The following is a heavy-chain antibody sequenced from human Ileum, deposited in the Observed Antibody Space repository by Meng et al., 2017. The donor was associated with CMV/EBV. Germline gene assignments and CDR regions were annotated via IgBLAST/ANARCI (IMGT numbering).Heavy chain of an antibody. CDR1: GGFMTSRNYF. CDR2: FYHTETT. Sequence: SETLSLTCTVSGGFMTSRNYFWGWIRQAPGKGLEWIGNFYHTETTYYNPSLKGRVSISIDTSKNQVSLRLTSISAADTGVYYCVRRDSPGRAAWFGEAFDYWGRGTLVTVSS. J-gene: IGHJ4*02. V-gene: IGHV4-39*01. CDR3: VRRDSPGRAAWFGEAFDY. D-gene: IGHD3-10*01.